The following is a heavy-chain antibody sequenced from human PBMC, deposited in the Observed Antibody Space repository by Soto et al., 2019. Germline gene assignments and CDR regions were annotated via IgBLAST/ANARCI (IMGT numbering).Heavy chain of an antibody. D-gene: IGHD3-22*01. CDR3: ARDLVYYDSSGDAFDI. Sequence: PGGSLRLSCAASGFTFSSYGMHWVRQAPGKGLEWVAVIWYDGSNKYYADSVKGRFTISRDNSKNTLYLQMNSLRAEDTAVYYCARDLVYYDSSGDAFDIWGQGTMVTVSS. CDR2: IWYDGSNK. CDR1: GFTFSSYG. J-gene: IGHJ3*02. V-gene: IGHV3-33*01.